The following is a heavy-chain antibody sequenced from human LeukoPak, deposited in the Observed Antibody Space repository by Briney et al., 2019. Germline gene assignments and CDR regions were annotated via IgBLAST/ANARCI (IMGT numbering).Heavy chain of an antibody. Sequence: SETLSLTCNVSGGSVNSVSHYWSWIRQPPGKGLEWIGYVFYGGNTNYNPSLKSRVTISVDTSKNHFPLQLRSVTAADTAVYYCARAPTTGTTSYFDYWSQGTLVTVS. CDR3: ARAPTTGTTSYFDY. J-gene: IGHJ4*02. CDR1: GGSVNSVSHY. CDR2: VFYGGNT. D-gene: IGHD1-1*01. V-gene: IGHV4-61*03.